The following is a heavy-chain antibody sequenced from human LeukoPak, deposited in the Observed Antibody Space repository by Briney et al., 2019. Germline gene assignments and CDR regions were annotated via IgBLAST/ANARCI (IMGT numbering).Heavy chain of an antibody. V-gene: IGHV1-2*02. J-gene: IGHJ4*02. D-gene: IGHD6-6*01. CDR3: ARDKGTSYLSSFDY. Sequence: ASVKVSCKASGYTFTGYYLHWVRQAPGQGLEWMGCVNPNSGDTNYAQKFQGSVTMTRDTSISTVYMELSRLRSDDTAVYYCARDKGTSYLSSFDYWGQGTLVTVSS. CDR1: GYTFTGYY. CDR2: VNPNSGDT.